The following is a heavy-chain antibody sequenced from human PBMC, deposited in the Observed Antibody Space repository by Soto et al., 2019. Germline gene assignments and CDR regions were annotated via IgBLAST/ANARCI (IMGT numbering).Heavy chain of an antibody. V-gene: IGHV1-18*01. CDR1: GYAFTTYG. Sequence: QVHLVQSGAEVKKPGASVKVSCKGSGYAFTTYGITWVRQAPGQGLEWMGWISDHNGNTNYAQTVQGRDHVTRDTPTSPAYMELRSLRSDDTAVYYCARGRYGDYWGQGALVTVSS. D-gene: IGHD1-1*01. CDR2: ISDHNGNT. J-gene: IGHJ4*02. CDR3: ARGRYGDY.